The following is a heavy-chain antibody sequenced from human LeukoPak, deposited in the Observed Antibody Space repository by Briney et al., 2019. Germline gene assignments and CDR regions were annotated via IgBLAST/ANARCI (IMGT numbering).Heavy chain of an antibody. CDR1: GGSISSYY. V-gene: IGHV4-59*01. CDR2: IYYSGST. Sequence: SETLSLTCTVSGGSISSYYWSWIRQPPGKGLEWIGYIYYSGSTNYNPSLKSRVTISVDTSKNQFSLKLSSVTAADTAVYYCAREDYGDSGFDYWGQGTLVTVFS. J-gene: IGHJ4*02. CDR3: AREDYGDSGFDY. D-gene: IGHD4-17*01.